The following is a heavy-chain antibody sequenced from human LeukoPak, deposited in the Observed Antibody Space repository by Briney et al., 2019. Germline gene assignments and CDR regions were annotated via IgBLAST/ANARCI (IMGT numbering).Heavy chain of an antibody. CDR1: DGSVSSHSYY. V-gene: IGHV4-39*01. CDR3: ARDQQYHRPAGWFDP. Sequence: KPSETLSLTCTVSDGSVSSHSYYWGWIRQSPGKGLEWIGSISHTGRTYYNPSLESRVTISVDASKNQFSLELNSVTAADTAVYYCARDQQYHRPAGWFDPWGQGTLVTVSS. CDR2: ISHTGRT. D-gene: IGHD1-14*01. J-gene: IGHJ5*02.